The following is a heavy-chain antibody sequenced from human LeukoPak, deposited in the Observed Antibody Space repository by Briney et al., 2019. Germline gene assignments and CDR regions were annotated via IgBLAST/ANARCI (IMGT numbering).Heavy chain of an antibody. Sequence: GGSLRLSCAASGFTFSSYSMNWVRQAPGKGLEWVSSISSSSSYIYYADSVKGRFTITRDNAKNSLYLQMNSLRAEDTAVYYCARVDTAMVGAFDIWGQGTMVTVSS. D-gene: IGHD5-18*01. CDR3: ARVDTAMVGAFDI. CDR1: GFTFSSYS. J-gene: IGHJ3*02. CDR2: ISSSSSYI. V-gene: IGHV3-21*01.